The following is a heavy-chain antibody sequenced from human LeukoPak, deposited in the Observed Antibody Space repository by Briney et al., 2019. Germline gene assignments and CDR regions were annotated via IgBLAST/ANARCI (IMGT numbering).Heavy chain of an antibody. CDR3: TRRSSGRRDN. Sequence: GASVKVSCKPSGYTFTPCEINGVQPATAQELAWMGWMNRNSSNQANGQRFRRRTTITRNTPIRTVYMQLSNLTSENMDICYWTRRSSGRRDNWGQGNLVTVSA. J-gene: IGHJ4*02. D-gene: IGHD6-19*01. V-gene: IGHV1-8*01. CDR1: GYTFTPCE. CDR2: MNRNSSNQ.